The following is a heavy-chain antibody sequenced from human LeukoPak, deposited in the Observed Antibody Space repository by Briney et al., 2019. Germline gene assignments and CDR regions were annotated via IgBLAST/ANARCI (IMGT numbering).Heavy chain of an antibody. Sequence: GGSLRLSCAASGFTFDDYARQWVRQAPGKGLEWVSLISGDGGSTYYADSVKGRFTISRDNSKNSLYLQMNSLRTEDTALYYCTVLNGMDVWGQGTTVTVSS. V-gene: IGHV3-43*02. CDR1: GFTFDDYA. CDR2: ISGDGGST. J-gene: IGHJ6*02. CDR3: TVLNGMDV. D-gene: IGHD3-10*01.